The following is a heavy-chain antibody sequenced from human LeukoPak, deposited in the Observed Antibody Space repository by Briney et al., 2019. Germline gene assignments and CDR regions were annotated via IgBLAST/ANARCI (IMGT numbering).Heavy chain of an antibody. J-gene: IGHJ4*02. CDR1: GFTFSSYA. CDR2: ISGSGGST. Sequence: PGGSLRLSRAASGFTFSSYAMSWVRQAPGKGLEWVSAISGSGGSTYYADSVKGRFTISRDNSKNTLYLQMNSLRAEDTALYYCAKGAGGGGYKPLDYWGQGTLVTVSS. CDR3: AKGAGGGGYKPLDY. V-gene: IGHV3-23*01. D-gene: IGHD1-14*01.